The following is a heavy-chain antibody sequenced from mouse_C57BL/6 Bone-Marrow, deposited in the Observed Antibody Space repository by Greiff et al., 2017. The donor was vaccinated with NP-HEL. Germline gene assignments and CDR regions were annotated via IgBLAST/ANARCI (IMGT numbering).Heavy chain of an antibody. Sequence: DVKLVESGGGLVKPGGSLKLSCAASGFTFSSYAMSWVRQTPEKRLEWVATISDGGSYTYYPDNVKGRFTISRDNAKNNLYLQMSHLKSEDTAMYYCARPFYYDYVWFAYWGQGTLVTVSA. CDR1: GFTFSSYA. V-gene: IGHV5-4*03. CDR2: ISDGGSYT. D-gene: IGHD2-4*01. CDR3: ARPFYYDYVWFAY. J-gene: IGHJ3*01.